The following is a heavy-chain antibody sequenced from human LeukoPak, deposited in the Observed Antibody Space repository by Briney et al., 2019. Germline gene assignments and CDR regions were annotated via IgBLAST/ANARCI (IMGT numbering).Heavy chain of an antibody. V-gene: IGHV3-53*01. CDR1: GFTVSSNY. CDR3: ARVPALYDSSGYY. Sequence: GGSLRLSCAASGFTVSSNYMSWVRQAPGKGLEWVLVIYSGGSTYYADSVKGRFTISRDNSKNTLYLQMNSLRAEDTAVYYCARVPALYDSSGYYWGQGTLVTVSS. J-gene: IGHJ4*02. D-gene: IGHD3-22*01. CDR2: IYSGGST.